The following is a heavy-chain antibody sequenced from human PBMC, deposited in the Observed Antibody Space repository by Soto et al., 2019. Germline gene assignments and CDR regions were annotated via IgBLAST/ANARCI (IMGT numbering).Heavy chain of an antibody. CDR1: GFNVSSNH. D-gene: IGHD5-12*01. CDR3: GNWLHY. Sequence: EVQLVESGGGLIQPGESLRLSCAASGFNVSSNHMIWVRQAPGKGLEWVSVIFKAGSAYYADSVVGRFTISRDNSKNTLYLQMNSLRAEDTAVYYCGNWLHYWGQGTLVTVSS. V-gene: IGHV3-53*02. CDR2: IFKAGSA. J-gene: IGHJ4*02.